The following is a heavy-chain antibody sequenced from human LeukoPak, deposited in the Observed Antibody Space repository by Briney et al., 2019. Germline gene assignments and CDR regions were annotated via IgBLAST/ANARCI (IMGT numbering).Heavy chain of an antibody. J-gene: IGHJ4*02. V-gene: IGHV3-23*01. Sequence: GGSLTLSCAASGFTFSSYAMSWVRQAPGKGLEWVSAISGSGGSTYYADSVKGRFTISRDNSKNTLYLQMNSLRAEDTAVYYCAGTIRYYYDSSGYPYFDYWGQGTLVTVSS. CDR1: GFTFSSYA. CDR3: AGTIRYYYDSSGYPYFDY. D-gene: IGHD3-22*01. CDR2: ISGSGGST.